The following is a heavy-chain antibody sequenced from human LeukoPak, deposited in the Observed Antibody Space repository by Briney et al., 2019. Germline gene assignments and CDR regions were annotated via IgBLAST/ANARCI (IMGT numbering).Heavy chain of an antibody. CDR3: ARADGSGWLTY. V-gene: IGHV3-53*01. J-gene: IGHJ4*02. D-gene: IGHD6-19*01. CDR2: IYSGGST. CDR1: GFTVSSNY. Sequence: PGGSLRLSCAASGFTVSSNYMIWVRQAPGKGLEWVSVIYSGGSTYYADSVKGRFTISRDNSKNTVYLQMNSLRAEDTAVYYCARADGSGWLTYWGQGTLVTVSS.